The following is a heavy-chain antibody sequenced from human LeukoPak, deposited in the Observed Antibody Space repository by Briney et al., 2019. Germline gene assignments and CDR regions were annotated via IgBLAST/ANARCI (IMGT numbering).Heavy chain of an antibody. CDR2: IYSGGST. CDR1: GFTFSTYA. J-gene: IGHJ3*02. D-gene: IGHD6-6*01. V-gene: IGHV3-66*02. Sequence: GGSLRLSCAASGFTFSTYAMSWVRQTPGKGLEWVSVIYSGGSTYYADSVKGRFTISRDNSKNTLYLQMNSLRAEDTAVDFCARDRAAQDAFDIWGQGTMVTVSS. CDR3: ARDRAAQDAFDI.